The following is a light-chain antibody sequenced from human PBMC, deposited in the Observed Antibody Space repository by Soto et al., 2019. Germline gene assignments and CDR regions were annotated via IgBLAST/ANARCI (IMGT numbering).Light chain of an antibody. CDR2: DTS. CDR1: QSVTSN. V-gene: IGKV3-15*01. J-gene: IGKJ1*01. CDR3: QQYNNWPRT. Sequence: EIVITQSPATLSVSPGERSTLSCRASQSVTSNLAWYQQKPGQTPRLLIYDTSTRATGVPTGFSGSRSGTDFTLTIDSLQSEDFAVYYCQQYNNWPRTFGQGTTVDIK.